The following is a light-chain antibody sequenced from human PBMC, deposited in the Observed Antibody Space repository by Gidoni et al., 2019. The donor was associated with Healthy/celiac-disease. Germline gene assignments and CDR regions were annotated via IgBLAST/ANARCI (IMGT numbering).Light chain of an antibody. Sequence: EMVSKQSPATLSLSPGERATLSCRASQSVSSYFAWYQQKPGQAPRLLIYDASNRATGIPARFSGSGSGTDFTLPLSSLEPEDFAFYYCQQRSNWPLTFGGGTKVEIK. CDR1: QSVSSY. CDR2: DAS. CDR3: QQRSNWPLT. V-gene: IGKV3-11*01. J-gene: IGKJ4*01.